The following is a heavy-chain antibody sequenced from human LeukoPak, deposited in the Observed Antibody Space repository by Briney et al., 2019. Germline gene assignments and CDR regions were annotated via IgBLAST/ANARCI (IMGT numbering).Heavy chain of an antibody. D-gene: IGHD2-2*01. Sequence: ASVKVSCKSSGYTFSSYGITWVRQAPGQGLEWMGWISAYNGYTDYSQKLQGRVTMTTDTSTSTVYMELRSLRSDDTAVYYCARDKAPYCSSTSCYLHGFDPWGQGTLVTVSS. CDR2: ISAYNGYT. J-gene: IGHJ5*02. CDR3: ARDKAPYCSSTSCYLHGFDP. CDR1: GYTFSSYG. V-gene: IGHV1-18*01.